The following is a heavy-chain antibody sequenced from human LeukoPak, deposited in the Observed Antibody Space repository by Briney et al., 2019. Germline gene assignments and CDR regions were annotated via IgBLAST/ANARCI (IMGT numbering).Heavy chain of an antibody. CDR3: AKGVGYGGYPYYYYYGMDV. D-gene: IGHD5-12*01. Sequence: GGSLRLSCAASGFTFSNYAMNWVRQAPGKGLEWVSGISGSGGSTYSADSVKSRFTISRDNSKNTLYLQMNSLRAEDTAVYYCAKGVGYGGYPYYYYYGMDVWGQGTTVTVSS. CDR1: GFTFSNYA. CDR2: ISGSGGST. V-gene: IGHV3-23*01. J-gene: IGHJ6*02.